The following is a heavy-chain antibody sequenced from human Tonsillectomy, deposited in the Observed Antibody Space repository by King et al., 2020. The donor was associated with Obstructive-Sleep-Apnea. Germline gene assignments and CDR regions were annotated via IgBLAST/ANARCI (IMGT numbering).Heavy chain of an antibody. CDR3: AKAAAGYYDSSGYYLGY. CDR1: GFTFTSYS. D-gene: IGHD3-22*01. V-gene: IGHV3-23*04. CDR2: VSGIAGST. J-gene: IGHJ4*02. Sequence: VQLVESGGGLVQPGGSLRLSCAASGFTFTSYSMSWVRQAPGKGLEWVSAVSGIAGSTYYADSGKGRFTISRDNSKNTLYLQMNSLRAEDTAVYYCAKAAAGYYDSSGYYLGYWGQGTLVTVSS.